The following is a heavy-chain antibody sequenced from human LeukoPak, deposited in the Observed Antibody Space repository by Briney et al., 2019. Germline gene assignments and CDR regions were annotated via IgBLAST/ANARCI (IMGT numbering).Heavy chain of an antibody. CDR3: ARHERGAENLDY. CDR1: GGSISNYL. J-gene: IGHJ4*02. Sequence: PSETLSLTCTVSGGSISNYLWSWIRQPPGKGLECIGYVSYSGRTNHNPSLKSRVTISADTSKNQFSLKLTSVTAADTAVYYCARHERGAENLDYWGQGTLVTVSS. V-gene: IGHV4-59*08. CDR2: VSYSGRT. D-gene: IGHD1-1*01.